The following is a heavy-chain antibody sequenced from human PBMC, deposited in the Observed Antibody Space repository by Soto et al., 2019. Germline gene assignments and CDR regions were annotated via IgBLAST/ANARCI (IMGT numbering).Heavy chain of an antibody. Sequence: GGSLRLSCAVSGFSFSSYDMNWVRQAPGKGLEWVSGISGSGGSTHYADSVKGRFTISRDNSKNTLYLQMNSLRAEDTAVYYGAKVASIAAASWLDVWGQGTTVTVSS. D-gene: IGHD6-13*01. V-gene: IGHV3-23*01. CDR1: GFSFSSYD. CDR3: AKVASIAAASWLDV. CDR2: ISGSGGST. J-gene: IGHJ6*02.